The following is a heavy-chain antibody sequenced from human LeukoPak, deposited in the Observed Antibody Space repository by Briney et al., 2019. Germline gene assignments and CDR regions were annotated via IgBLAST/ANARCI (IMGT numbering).Heavy chain of an antibody. V-gene: IGHV3-33*01. CDR2: IWYDGSNE. Sequence: GGSLRLSCAASGFTFSNYGMHWVRQAPGKGLEWVAVIWYDGSNEYYADSVKGRITISRDNSKNTLYLQMNSLRAEDTAVYYCARESRHCSGGSCYFGAFDIWGQGTMVSVSS. CDR1: GFTFSNYG. CDR3: ARESRHCSGGSCYFGAFDI. D-gene: IGHD2-15*01. J-gene: IGHJ3*02.